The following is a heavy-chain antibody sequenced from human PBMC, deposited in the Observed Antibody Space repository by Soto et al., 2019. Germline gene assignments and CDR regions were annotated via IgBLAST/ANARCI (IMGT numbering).Heavy chain of an antibody. J-gene: IGHJ4*02. Sequence: GGSLRLSCAASGFTFDDYAMHWVRQAPGKGLEWVSGISWNSGSIGYADSVKGRFTISRDNAKNSLYLQMNSLRAEDTALYYCAKASGIAAAGTSWGQGTLVTVSP. CDR1: GFTFDDYA. CDR3: AKASGIAAAGTS. D-gene: IGHD6-13*01. V-gene: IGHV3-9*01. CDR2: ISWNSGSI.